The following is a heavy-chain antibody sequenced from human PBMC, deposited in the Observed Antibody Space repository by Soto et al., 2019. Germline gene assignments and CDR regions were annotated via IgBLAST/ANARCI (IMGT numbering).Heavy chain of an antibody. CDR2: IKEDGSLK. CDR3: VRDSYTAHWHTAGEDY. J-gene: IGHJ4*02. Sequence: DVQLVESGGGLVQPGGSLRLSCAASGFYITNYWMTWVRQAPGKGPEWVANIKEDGSLKFYVDSVRGRFTISRDNAKNSVYLGMSRLRAEDTAVYYCVRDSYTAHWHTAGEDYWGQGTLDTVSS. D-gene: IGHD2-2*02. V-gene: IGHV3-7*01. CDR1: GFYITNYW.